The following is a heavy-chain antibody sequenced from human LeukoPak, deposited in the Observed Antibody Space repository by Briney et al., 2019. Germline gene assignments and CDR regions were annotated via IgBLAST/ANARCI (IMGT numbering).Heavy chain of an antibody. Sequence: SGTLSLTCTVSGGSISSYYWSWIRQPPGKGLEWIGYIYYSGSTNYNPSLKSRVTISVDTSKNQFSLKLSSVTAADTAVYYCASRRISSSWPTYYYYGMDVWGQGTTVTVSS. J-gene: IGHJ6*02. V-gene: IGHV4-59*01. CDR2: IYYSGST. D-gene: IGHD6-13*01. CDR1: GGSISSYY. CDR3: ASRRISSSWPTYYYYGMDV.